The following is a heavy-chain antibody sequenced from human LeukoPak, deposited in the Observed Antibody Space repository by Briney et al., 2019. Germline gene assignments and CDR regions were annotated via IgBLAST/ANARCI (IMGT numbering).Heavy chain of an antibody. CDR2: IYYSGST. CDR1: GGSFSGYY. D-gene: IGHD6-19*01. Sequence: SETLSLTCAVYGGSFSGYYWSWIRQPPGKGLEWIGSIYYSGSTYYNPSLKSRVTISVDTSKNQFSLKLSSVTAADTAVYYCARRYSGWYNNWFDPWGQGTLVTVSS. V-gene: IGHV4-34*01. J-gene: IGHJ5*02. CDR3: ARRYSGWYNNWFDP.